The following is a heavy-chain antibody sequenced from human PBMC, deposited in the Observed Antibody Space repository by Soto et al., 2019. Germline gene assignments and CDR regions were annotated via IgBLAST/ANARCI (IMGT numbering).Heavy chain of an antibody. Sequence: GESLKISCQVSGYTFTIYWIGWVRQMPGKGLEWMGIIYPSDSDTRYSPSFQGQVTISADQSINTAYLQWDSLKASDTAIYYCARPANAVADHFDLWGQGTPVTVSS. V-gene: IGHV5-51*01. CDR3: ARPANAVADHFDL. J-gene: IGHJ4*02. CDR2: IYPSDSDT. D-gene: IGHD2-15*01. CDR1: GYTFTIYW.